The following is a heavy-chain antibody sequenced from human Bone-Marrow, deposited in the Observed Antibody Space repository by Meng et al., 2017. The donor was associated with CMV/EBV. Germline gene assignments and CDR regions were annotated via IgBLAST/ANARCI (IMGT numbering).Heavy chain of an antibody. CDR3: ARHGARTPPYYYYYGMDV. CDR1: GYSFTNYW. J-gene: IGHJ6*02. Sequence: KVSCKGSGYSFTNYWIGWVRQMPGKGLEWMGIIFPGDSDTRYSPSFQGQVTISADKSISTAYLQWSSLKASDTAMYYWARHGARTPPYYYYYGMDVWGQGTTVTVSS. CDR2: IFPGDSDT. V-gene: IGHV5-51*01. D-gene: IGHD6-6*01.